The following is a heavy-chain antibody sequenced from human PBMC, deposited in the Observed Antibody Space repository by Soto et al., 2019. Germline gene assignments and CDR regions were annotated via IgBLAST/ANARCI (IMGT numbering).Heavy chain of an antibody. V-gene: IGHV3-23*01. J-gene: IGHJ4*02. CDR3: AKDLRPDGRYDLDY. Sequence: EVQLLESGGGLVQPGGSLRLSCAAYVFTFRTYAMNWVRQAPGKGLEWVAVIVGDASSIDYADSVKGRFTISRDNSKNILYLQMTSLRVEDTATYFCAKDLRPDGRYDLDYWGQGTLVTVSA. CDR1: VFTFRTYA. CDR2: IVGDASSI. D-gene: IGHD2-15*01.